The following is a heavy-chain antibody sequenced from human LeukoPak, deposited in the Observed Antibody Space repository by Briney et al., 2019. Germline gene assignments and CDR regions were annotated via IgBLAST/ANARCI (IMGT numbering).Heavy chain of an antibody. CDR2: ISGSGGST. CDR1: GFTFSSYA. J-gene: IGHJ4*02. Sequence: GGSLRLSCAASGFTFSSYAMSWVRQAPGKGLEWVSAISGSGGSTYYADSVKGRFTISRDNAKNSLHLQMNSLRAEDTALYYCAKDKRLNYGSGSYLLADQWGQGTLVTVSS. D-gene: IGHD3-10*01. CDR3: AKDKRLNYGSGSYLLADQ. V-gene: IGHV3-23*01.